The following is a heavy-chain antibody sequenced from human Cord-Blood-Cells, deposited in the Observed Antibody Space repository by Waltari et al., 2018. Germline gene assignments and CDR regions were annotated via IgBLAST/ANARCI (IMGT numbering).Heavy chain of an antibody. CDR3: ARSDYYGSGSYYPFDY. J-gene: IGHJ4*02. Sequence: QLQLQESGPGLVKPSETLSLTCTVSGGSISSSRYSWGRIRPPPGKGLEWIGSIYYSGSTYYNPSLKSRVTISVDTSKNQFSLKLSSVTAADTAVYYCARSDYYGSGSYYPFDYWGQGTLVTVSS. CDR1: GGSISSSRYS. CDR2: IYYSGST. V-gene: IGHV4-39*07. D-gene: IGHD3-10*01.